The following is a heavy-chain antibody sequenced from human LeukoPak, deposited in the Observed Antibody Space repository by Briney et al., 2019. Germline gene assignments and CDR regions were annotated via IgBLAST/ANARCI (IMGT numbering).Heavy chain of an antibody. J-gene: IGHJ4*02. CDR2: IYHSGST. CDR1: GYSISSGYY. Sequence: SETLSLTCTVSGYSISSGYYWGWIRQPPGKGLEWIGSIYHSGSTYYNPSLKSRVTISVDTSKNQFSLKLSSVTAADTAVYYCASFGVVIPYWGQGTLVTVSS. CDR3: ASFGVVIPY. D-gene: IGHD3-3*01. V-gene: IGHV4-38-2*02.